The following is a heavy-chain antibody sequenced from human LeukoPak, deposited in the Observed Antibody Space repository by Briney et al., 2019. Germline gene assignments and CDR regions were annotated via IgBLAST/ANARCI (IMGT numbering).Heavy chain of an antibody. J-gene: IGHJ4*02. V-gene: IGHV3-48*03. CDR1: GFTFSRYE. Sequence: GGSLRLSCAASGFTFSRYEMNWARQAPGKGLEWVSYISAGGTTIYYADSVKGRFTISRDNAKNSLYLQMNGLRAEDTAVYYCASCGGDCSFDHWGQGTLVTVSS. CDR3: ASCGGDCSFDH. CDR2: ISAGGTTI. D-gene: IGHD2-21*02.